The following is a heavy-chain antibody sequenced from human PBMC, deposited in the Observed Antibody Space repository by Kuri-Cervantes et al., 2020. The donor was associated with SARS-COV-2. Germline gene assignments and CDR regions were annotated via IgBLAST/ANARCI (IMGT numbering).Heavy chain of an antibody. CDR3: ARDRGYDILTGYYSFNY. CDR1: GYTFTRYG. CDR2: INPNSGGT. D-gene: IGHD3-9*01. J-gene: IGHJ4*02. Sequence: ASVKVSCKASGYTFTRYGISWVRQAPGQGLEWMGWINPNSGGTNYAQKFQGRVTMTRDTSISTAYMELSRLRSDDTAVYYCARDRGYDILTGYYSFNYWGQGTLVTVSS. V-gene: IGHV1-2*02.